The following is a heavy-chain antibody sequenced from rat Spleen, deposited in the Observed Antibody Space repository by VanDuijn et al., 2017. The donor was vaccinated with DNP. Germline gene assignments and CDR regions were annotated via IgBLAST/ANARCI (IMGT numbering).Heavy chain of an antibody. J-gene: IGHJ3*01. V-gene: IGHV5-31*01. D-gene: IGHD1-12*02. CDR3: TRRDYDGTRFAY. CDR1: GLTFKNYW. CDR2: ITHSGNNT. Sequence: EVELMESGGGLVKPGRSLKLSCVASGLTFKNYWMTWVRQAPGKGLEWVASITHSGNNTYYPDSVKGRFTISRDNTKNTLYLQMNSLRSEDTATYYCTRRDYDGTRFAYWGQGTLVTVSS.